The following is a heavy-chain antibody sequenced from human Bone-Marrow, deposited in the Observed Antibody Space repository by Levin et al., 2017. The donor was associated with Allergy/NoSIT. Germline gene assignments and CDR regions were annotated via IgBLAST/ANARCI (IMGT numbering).Heavy chain of an antibody. CDR2: IYYSGST. Sequence: PSETLSLTCTVSGGSISSYYWSWIRQPPGKGLEWIGYIYYSGSTNHNPSLKSRVTISVDTSKNQFSLKLSSVTAADTAVYYCAGYYDSSGSYSFDQWGQGTLVTVSS. D-gene: IGHD3-22*01. CDR3: AGYYDSSGSYSFDQ. V-gene: IGHV4-59*01. CDR1: GGSISSYY. J-gene: IGHJ4*02.